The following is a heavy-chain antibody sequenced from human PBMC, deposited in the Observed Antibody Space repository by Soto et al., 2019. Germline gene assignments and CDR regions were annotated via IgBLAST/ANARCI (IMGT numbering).Heavy chain of an antibody. V-gene: IGHV3-30*18. D-gene: IGHD5-12*01. CDR1: GFTFSSYG. CDR2: ISYDGSNK. J-gene: IGHJ4*02. CDR3: AKDQGDGYNYDY. Sequence: QVQLVESGGGVVQPGRSLRLSCVASGFTFSSYGMHWVRQAPGKGLEWVAVISYDGSNKYYADSVKGRFTISRDNSKNTLYLQMNSLRAEDTAVYYCAKDQGDGYNYDYWGQGTLVTVSS.